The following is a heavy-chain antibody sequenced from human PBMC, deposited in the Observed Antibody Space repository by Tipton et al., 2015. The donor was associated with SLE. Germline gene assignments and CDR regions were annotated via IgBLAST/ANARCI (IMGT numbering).Heavy chain of an antibody. V-gene: IGHV4-61*02. CDR1: GGSISSGSYY. CDR3: ARELVGGGKDFFDYFDY. J-gene: IGHJ4*02. CDR2: IYTGGST. Sequence: TLSLTCTVSGGSISSGSYYWTWIRQPAGKGLEWIGRIYTGGSTKYNPSLKSRVTISVDTSKHQFSLRLSSVTAADTAVYYCARELVGGGKDFFDYFDYWGQGTLVIVSS. D-gene: IGHD1-26*01.